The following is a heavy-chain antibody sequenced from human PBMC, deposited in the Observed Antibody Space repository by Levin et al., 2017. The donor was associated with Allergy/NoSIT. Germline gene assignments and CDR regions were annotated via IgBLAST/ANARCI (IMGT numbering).Heavy chain of an antibody. CDR3: ARDQYMRAVAATGGDY. Sequence: PGGSLRLSCAASGFTFSSYWMSWVRQAPGKGLEWVANIKQDGSEKYYVDSVKGRFTISRDNAKNSLYLQMNSLRAEDTAVYYCARDQYMRAVAATGGDYWGQGTLVSVSS. CDR1: GFTFSSYW. CDR2: IKQDGSEK. D-gene: IGHD6-19*01. J-gene: IGHJ4*02. V-gene: IGHV3-7*04.